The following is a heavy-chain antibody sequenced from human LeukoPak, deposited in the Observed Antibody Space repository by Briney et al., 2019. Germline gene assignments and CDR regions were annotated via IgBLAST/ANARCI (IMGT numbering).Heavy chain of an antibody. CDR3: AKVGRLTDFDY. Sequence: GGSLRLSCAASGFTFSTYCMHWVRQAPGKGPMWVSRICPDGTVTNYADSVKARFIISRDNARNTLYLQMNSLRAEDTAVYYCAKVGRLTDFDYWGQGTLVTVSS. CDR2: ICPDGTVT. J-gene: IGHJ4*02. CDR1: GFTFSTYC. D-gene: IGHD7-27*01. V-gene: IGHV3-74*01.